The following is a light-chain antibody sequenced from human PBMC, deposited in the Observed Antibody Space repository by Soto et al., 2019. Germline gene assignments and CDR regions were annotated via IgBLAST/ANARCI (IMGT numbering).Light chain of an antibody. V-gene: IGKV3-20*01. Sequence: DIVLTPSPGTLSFSPLERANLSFRSSQSVISSYLAWYQQKPGQAPRLLIYGASSRATGIPDRFSGSGSGTDFTLTISRLEPEDLAVYYCQKYGSSPRKFGQGTKVAIK. CDR1: QSVISSY. J-gene: IGKJ1*01. CDR3: QKYGSSPRK. CDR2: GAS.